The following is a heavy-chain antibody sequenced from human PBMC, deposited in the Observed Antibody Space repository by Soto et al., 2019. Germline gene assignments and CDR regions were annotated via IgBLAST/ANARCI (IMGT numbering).Heavy chain of an antibody. CDR1: GFSFSGSA. J-gene: IGHJ4*02. V-gene: IGHV3-73*01. CDR2: IRYKANRYAT. D-gene: IGHD1-26*01. CDR3: SRPPSGSYGDDSDY. Sequence: EMQLVESGGGLVQPWGSLQLSCSGSGFSFSGSAIHWVRQASGQGLEWVGRIRYKANRYATAYAVSVRGRFTISRDDSENTAYLQMIRLKREDTAVYYCSRPPSGSYGDDSDYWGQGTLVTV.